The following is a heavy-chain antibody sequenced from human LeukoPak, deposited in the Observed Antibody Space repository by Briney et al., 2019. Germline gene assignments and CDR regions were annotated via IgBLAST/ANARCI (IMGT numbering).Heavy chain of an antibody. Sequence: AGGSLRLSCAASGFSFSTFGMHWARRAPGKGLEWVAVIWNDGSKKFYAESVKGRFTISRDNSQNTLHLQMNRLRAEDTAVYYCGRDSLGGDYWGQGTLVTVSS. J-gene: IGHJ4*02. CDR3: GRDSLGGDY. D-gene: IGHD3-16*01. CDR1: GFSFSTFG. CDR2: IWNDGSKK. V-gene: IGHV3-33*08.